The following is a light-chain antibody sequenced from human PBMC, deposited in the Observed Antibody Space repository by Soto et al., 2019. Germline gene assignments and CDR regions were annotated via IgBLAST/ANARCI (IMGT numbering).Light chain of an antibody. J-gene: IGKJ1*01. CDR1: QSVSRY. CDR2: DAS. V-gene: IGKV3-11*01. Sequence: EIVLTQSPATLSLSPGERATLSCRASQSVSRYLAWYQQKPGQAPRLLIYDASNRATGIPDRFSGSGSGTDFTLTISTVDPEDFAVYYCQQRSSWPPWTFGQGTKVEIK. CDR3: QQRSSWPPWT.